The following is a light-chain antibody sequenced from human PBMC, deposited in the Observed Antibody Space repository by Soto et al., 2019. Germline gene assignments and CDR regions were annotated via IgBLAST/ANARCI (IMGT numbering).Light chain of an antibody. Sequence: DNQLTQSPSSSSASVGERVTITCRASQAVNSWLAWFQQKPGMAPKLVIYDVSSLQSGVPSRFSGSGSGTEFTLTISSLQPEDFATYYCQQSNNHPISFGQGTRLEIK. CDR3: QQSNNHPIS. V-gene: IGKV1-12*01. J-gene: IGKJ5*01. CDR1: QAVNSW. CDR2: DVS.